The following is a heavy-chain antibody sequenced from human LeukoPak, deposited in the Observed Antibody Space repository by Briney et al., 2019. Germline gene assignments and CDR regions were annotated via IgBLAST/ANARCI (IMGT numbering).Heavy chain of an antibody. CDR2: IYDDNT. V-gene: IGHV3-23*01. Sequence: GGSLRLSCAASGFTVSAYAMAWVRQAPGKGLEWVSTIYDDNTYYADSVKGRFAISTDNSKNTLYPQMNSLRVEDTAVYFCAARKVRGVWFYLDYWGQGTLVTVSS. CDR1: GFTVSAYA. J-gene: IGHJ4*02. CDR3: AARKVRGVWFYLDY. D-gene: IGHD3-10*01.